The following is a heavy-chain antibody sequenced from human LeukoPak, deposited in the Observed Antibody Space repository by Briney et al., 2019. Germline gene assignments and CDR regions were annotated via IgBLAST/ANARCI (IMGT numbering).Heavy chain of an antibody. CDR3: ARDFWSGYYISGAFDY. CDR1: GGSSSGYY. Sequence: SETLSLTCAVYGGSSSGYYWSWIRQPPGKGLEWIGEINHSGSTNYNPSLKSRVTISVDTSKNQFSLKLSSVTAADTAVYYCARDFWSGYYISGAFDYWGQGTLVTVSS. J-gene: IGHJ4*02. V-gene: IGHV4-34*01. D-gene: IGHD3-3*01. CDR2: INHSGST.